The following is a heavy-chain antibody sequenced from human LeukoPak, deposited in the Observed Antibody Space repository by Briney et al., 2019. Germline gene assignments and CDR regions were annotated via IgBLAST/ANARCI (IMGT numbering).Heavy chain of an antibody. CDR2: ISWDGGST. J-gene: IGHJ6*04. D-gene: IGHD5-12*01. Sequence: GGSLRLSCAASGFTFDDYAMHWDRQAPGKGLEWVSLISWDGGSTYYADSVKGRFTISRDNSRHTLYLQMNSLGAEDTALYYCAKDKEYSGFGPILSGYYYGMDVWGKGTTVTVSS. CDR1: GFTFDDYA. CDR3: AKDKEYSGFGPILSGYYYGMDV. V-gene: IGHV3-43D*04.